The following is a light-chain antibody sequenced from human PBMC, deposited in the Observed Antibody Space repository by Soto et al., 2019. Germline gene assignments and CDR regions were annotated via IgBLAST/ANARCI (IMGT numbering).Light chain of an antibody. CDR2: GAS. Sequence: EIVLTQSPGTLSLSPGERATLSCRASQSVSSSYLAWYQQKPGQAPRLLIYGASSRATGIPDRFSGSGSGTDFTLTISRLEPEDFTVYYCQQSYSTPSTFGQGTRLEIK. V-gene: IGKV3-20*01. CDR1: QSVSSSY. CDR3: QQSYSTPST. J-gene: IGKJ5*01.